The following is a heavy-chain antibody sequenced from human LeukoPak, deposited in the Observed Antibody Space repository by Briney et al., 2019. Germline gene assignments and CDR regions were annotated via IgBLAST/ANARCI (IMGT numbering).Heavy chain of an antibody. CDR1: GFTFSSYA. D-gene: IGHD5-18*01. Sequence: GGSLRLSCAASGFTFSSYAMHWVRQAPGKGLEWVAVISYDGSNKYYADSVKGRFTISRDNSKNTLYLQMNSLRAEDTAVYYCARVGTQLWLVFYYFDYWGQGTLVTVSS. J-gene: IGHJ4*02. CDR3: ARVGTQLWLVFYYFDY. V-gene: IGHV3-30-3*01. CDR2: ISYDGSNK.